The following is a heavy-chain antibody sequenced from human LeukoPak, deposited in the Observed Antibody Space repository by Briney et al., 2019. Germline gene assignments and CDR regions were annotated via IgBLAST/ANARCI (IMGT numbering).Heavy chain of an antibody. V-gene: IGHV4-34*01. CDR1: GGPFSGYY. D-gene: IGHD4-11*01. CDR3: ARGSVTNYYYMDV. J-gene: IGHJ6*03. CDR2: INHSGST. Sequence: PSETLSLTCAVYGGPFSGYYWSWIRQPPGKGLEWIGEINHSGSTNYNPSLKSRVTISVDTSKNQFSLKLSSVTAADTAVYYCARGSVTNYYYMDVWGKGTTVTVSS.